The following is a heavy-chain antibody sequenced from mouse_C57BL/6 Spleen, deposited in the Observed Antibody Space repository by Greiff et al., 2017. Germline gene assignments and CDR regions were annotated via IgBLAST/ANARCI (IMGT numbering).Heavy chain of an antibody. Sequence: QVHVKQSGAELVKPGASVKLSCKASGYTFTSYWMHWVKQRPGQGLEWIGMIHPNSGSTNYNEKFKSKATLTVDKSSSTAYMQLSSLTSEDSAVYYCARGYGSSYYFDYWGQGTTLTVSS. CDR2: IHPNSGST. D-gene: IGHD1-1*01. CDR3: ARGYGSSYYFDY. J-gene: IGHJ2*01. V-gene: IGHV1-64*01. CDR1: GYTFTSYW.